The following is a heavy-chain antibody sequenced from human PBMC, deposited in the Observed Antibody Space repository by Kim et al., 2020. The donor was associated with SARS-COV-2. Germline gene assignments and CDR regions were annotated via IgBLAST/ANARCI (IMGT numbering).Heavy chain of an antibody. V-gene: IGHV6-1*01. J-gene: IGHJ4*02. CDR3: AREDTRGSTWYNSFDQ. CDR2: TFYRSNWQN. D-gene: IGHD6-13*01. Sequence: SQTLSLTCAISGDSVSSNNAAWNWIRQSPSRGLEWLGRTFYRSNWQNEYAMSVRSRITISSDTSKNQFSLQLHSVTPEDAALYYCAREDTRGSTWYNSFDQWGQGTLVTVSS. CDR1: GDSVSSNNAA.